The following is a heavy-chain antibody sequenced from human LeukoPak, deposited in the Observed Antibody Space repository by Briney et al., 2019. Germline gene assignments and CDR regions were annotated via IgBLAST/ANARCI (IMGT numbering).Heavy chain of an antibody. V-gene: IGHV3-30*04. Sequence: GGSLRLSCAASGFTFSSYAMHWVRQAPGKGLEWVAVISYDGSNKYYADSVKGRFTISRDNAKKSLYLQMNRLRAEDTAVYYCARGSVITPYWYWGQGTLVTVSS. CDR2: ISYDGSNK. J-gene: IGHJ4*02. CDR1: GFTFSSYA. D-gene: IGHD3-22*01. CDR3: ARGSVITPYWY.